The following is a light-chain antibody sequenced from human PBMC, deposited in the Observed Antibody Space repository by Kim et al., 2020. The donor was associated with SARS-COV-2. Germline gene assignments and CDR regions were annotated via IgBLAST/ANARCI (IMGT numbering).Light chain of an antibody. J-gene: IGLJ2*01. CDR1: SLRSYY. CDR2: GKN. CDR3: NSRDSNDNVV. Sequence: VALGQTVRITCQDDSLRSYYSTCYQQKPGQPPILVIYGKNSRPSGIPDRFSGSSSGNAASLTITGAQAGDEADDYCNSRDSNDNVVFGGGTQLTVL. V-gene: IGLV3-19*01.